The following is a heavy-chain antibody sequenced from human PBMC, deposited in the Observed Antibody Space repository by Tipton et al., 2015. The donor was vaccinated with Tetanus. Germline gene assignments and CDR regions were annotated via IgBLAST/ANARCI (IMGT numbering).Heavy chain of an antibody. J-gene: IGHJ6*02. CDR2: IYYSGST. D-gene: IGHD3-10*01. Sequence: TLSLTCTVSGGSISSSSYYWGWIRQPPGKGLEWIGSIYYSGSTYYNPSLKSRVTISVDTSKNQFSLKLSSVTAADTAVYYCASQGYYGSGSQGGYYYYGMDVWGQGTTVTVSS. V-gene: IGHV4-39*01. CDR3: ASQGYYGSGSQGGYYYYGMDV. CDR1: GGSISSSSYY.